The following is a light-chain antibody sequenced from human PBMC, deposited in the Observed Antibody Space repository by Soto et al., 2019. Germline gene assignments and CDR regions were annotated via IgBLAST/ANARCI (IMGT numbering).Light chain of an antibody. CDR3: MQTLEAPWT. V-gene: IGKV2-28*01. CDR2: LGF. J-gene: IGKJ1*01. CDR1: QSILHSNGFQY. Sequence: EIVMTQSPPSLSVTPGEPASISCRSSQSILHSNGFQYLDWYLQKPGQSPQLLLYLGFNRASGVPDRFSGSGSGTDFTLKISRVEAEDVGIYFCMQTLEAPWTFGQGTKVDIK.